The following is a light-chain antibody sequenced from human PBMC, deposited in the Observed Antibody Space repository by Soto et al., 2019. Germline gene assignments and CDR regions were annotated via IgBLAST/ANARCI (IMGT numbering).Light chain of an antibody. CDR2: EVS. J-gene: IGKJ1*01. Sequence: DILLTQSPSTLSASVGDRVTISCRASQSINKWLAWYQHKPGKAPNLLIYEVSTLHSGVPSRFSGSESGTEFTLTISGLRPDDFATYYCQHYSGDRATFGQGTKVEI. V-gene: IGKV1-5*03. CDR1: QSINKW. CDR3: QHYSGDRAT.